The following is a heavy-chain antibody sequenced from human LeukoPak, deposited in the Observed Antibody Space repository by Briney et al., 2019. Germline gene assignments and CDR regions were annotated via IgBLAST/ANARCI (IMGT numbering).Heavy chain of an antibody. J-gene: IGHJ6*02. CDR1: GFTFSSYG. CDR2: VSYDGSNK. Sequence: GGSLRLSCAASGFTFSSYGMHWVRQAPGKGLGWVAVVSYDGSNKYYADSVKGRFTISRDNSENTLYLQMNSLRAEDTAVYYCAKSRGSWTPIRYYGMDVWGQGTTVTVSS. V-gene: IGHV3-30*18. CDR3: AKSRGSWTPIRYYGMDV. D-gene: IGHD6-13*01.